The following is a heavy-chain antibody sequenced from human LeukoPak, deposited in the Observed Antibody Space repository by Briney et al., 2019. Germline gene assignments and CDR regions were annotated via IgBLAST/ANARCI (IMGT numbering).Heavy chain of an antibody. CDR2: ISSSSSYI. D-gene: IGHD3-9*01. CDR3: AKFMRYFDWPHYAFDY. Sequence: GGSLRLSCAASGFTFSSYSMNWVRQAPGKGLEWVSSISSSSSYIYYADSVKGRFTISRDNAKNSLYLQMNSLRAEDTAVYYCAKFMRYFDWPHYAFDYWGQGTLVTVSS. J-gene: IGHJ4*02. CDR1: GFTFSSYS. V-gene: IGHV3-21*04.